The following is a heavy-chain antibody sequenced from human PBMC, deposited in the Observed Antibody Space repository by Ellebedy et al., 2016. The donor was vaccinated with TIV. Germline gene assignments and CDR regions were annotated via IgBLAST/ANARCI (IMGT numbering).Heavy chain of an antibody. D-gene: IGHD3-16*01. V-gene: IGHV4-31*03. J-gene: IGHJ5*01. CDR1: GDSINDGAYF. CDR3: ARESGWGKGIDS. CDR2: IYHSGMT. Sequence: SETLSLXXSVSGDSINDGAYFWTWIRQHPGKGLEWIGYIYHSGMTYYNPSLKSRQKISIDTSKNQFSLSLTSVTDADAAVYYCARESGWGKGIDSWGQGTLVSVSS.